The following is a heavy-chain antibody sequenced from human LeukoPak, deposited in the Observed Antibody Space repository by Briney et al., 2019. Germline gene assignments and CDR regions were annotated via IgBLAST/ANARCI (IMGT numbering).Heavy chain of an antibody. D-gene: IGHD3-16*01. CDR3: ARCWVGALYYFDY. CDR1: GFTFSSYW. J-gene: IGHJ4*02. CDR2: IKQDGSEK. V-gene: IGHV3-7*01. Sequence: GGSLRLSCAASGFTFSSYWMSWVRQAPGKGLEWVANIKQDGSEKYYVDSVKGRFTISRDNAKNSLYLQMNSLRAEDTAVYYCARCWVGALYYFDYWGQGTLVTVSS.